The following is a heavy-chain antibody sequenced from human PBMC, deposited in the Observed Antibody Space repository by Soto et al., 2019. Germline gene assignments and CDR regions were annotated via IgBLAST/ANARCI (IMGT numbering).Heavy chain of an antibody. D-gene: IGHD2-2*01. J-gene: IGHJ5*02. CDR2: ISAYNGNT. CDR1: GNTFTTYG. CDR3: ARGNGFGVVVPAGTFVP. Sequence: QVQLVQSGAEVKKPEASVKVSCKASGNTFTTYGISWAQQVPGQGLEWMGWISAYNGNTNYAQKLQGRVTMTTDTFTSTAYMELRSLRSDDTAVYYCARGNGFGVVVPAGTFVPWGQGTLVTVSS. V-gene: IGHV1-18*01.